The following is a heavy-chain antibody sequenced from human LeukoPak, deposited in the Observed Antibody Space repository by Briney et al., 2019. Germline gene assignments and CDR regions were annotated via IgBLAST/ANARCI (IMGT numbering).Heavy chain of an antibody. Sequence: GGSLRLSCAASGFTLSSYGMSWVRQAPGKGLEWVSAISGSGGSTYYADSVKGRFTISRDNSKNTLYLQMNSLRAEDTAVYYCARDHAFSYYYYYMDVWGKGTTVTVSS. D-gene: IGHD3-3*01. CDR2: ISGSGGST. J-gene: IGHJ6*03. CDR3: ARDHAFSYYYYYMDV. CDR1: GFTLSSYG. V-gene: IGHV3-23*01.